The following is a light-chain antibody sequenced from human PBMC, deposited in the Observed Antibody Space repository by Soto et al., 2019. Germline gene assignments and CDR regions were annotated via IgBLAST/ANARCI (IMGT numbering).Light chain of an antibody. CDR2: DVS. Sequence: QSALTQPPSVSGSPGQSVTISCTGTSSVVGNYNYVSWYQQHPGKAPRLMIYDVSKRPSGVPGRFSGSKSGNTASLSISGLQAEDEAEYYCCSYAGSYTNVFGTGTKVTVL. CDR1: SSVVGNYNY. J-gene: IGLJ1*01. CDR3: CSYAGSYTNV. V-gene: IGLV2-11*01.